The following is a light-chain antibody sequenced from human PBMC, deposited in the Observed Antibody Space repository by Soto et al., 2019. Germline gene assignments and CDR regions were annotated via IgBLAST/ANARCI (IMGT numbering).Light chain of an antibody. CDR2: EVS. J-gene: IGLJ3*02. CDR3: TSYTTSRIWV. V-gene: IGLV2-14*01. CDR1: SGDVGHYNY. Sequence: QYALTQPASVSGSPGQSITISCTGSSGDVGHYNYVSWYQQHPGKAPKLMIYEVSNRPSGVSNRFSGSKSGNTASLIISGLQAEDEADYYCTSYTTSRIWVFGGGTQLTVL.